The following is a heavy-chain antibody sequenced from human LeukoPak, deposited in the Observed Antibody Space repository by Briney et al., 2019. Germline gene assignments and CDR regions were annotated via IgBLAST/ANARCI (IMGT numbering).Heavy chain of an antibody. CDR3: ARKGGNFDC. D-gene: IGHD2-15*01. CDR1: GGSINYYY. Sequence: SETLSLTCTVSGGSINYYYWSWIRQPPGKGLEWLGYIYYSGTTNYNPSLKSRFTISVDTSKNEFSLNLTSVTAADPALYSFARKGGNFDCWGQGILVTVSS. V-gene: IGHV4-59*08. J-gene: IGHJ4*02. CDR2: IYYSGTT.